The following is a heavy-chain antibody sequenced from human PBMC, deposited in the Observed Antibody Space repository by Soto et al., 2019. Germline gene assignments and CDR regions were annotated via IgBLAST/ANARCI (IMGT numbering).Heavy chain of an antibody. CDR1: GYTFSSYF. J-gene: IGHJ6*02. CDR2: ISAYNGNT. V-gene: IGHV1-18*01. Sequence: QVQLVQSGAEVKKPGASVKVSCKASGYTFSSYFISWVRQAPGQGLEWMGWISAYNGNTNYAQKLQGRVTMTTDTSTSTGNMKLRSLRSDDTTVYYCARDLATVDVWGHGTTVTVSS. CDR3: ARDLATVDV.